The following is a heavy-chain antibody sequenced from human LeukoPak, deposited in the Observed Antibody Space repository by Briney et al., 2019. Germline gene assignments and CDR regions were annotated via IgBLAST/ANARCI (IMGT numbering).Heavy chain of an antibody. Sequence: SETLSLTCTVSGDSISSYYWSWIRQPPGRGLEWIGYIYYSGSTNYNPSLKSRVTISVDTSKNQFSLKLSSVTAADTAVYYCARSMVRGTHYFDYWGQGTLVTVSS. D-gene: IGHD3-10*01. J-gene: IGHJ4*02. V-gene: IGHV4-59*01. CDR1: GDSISSYY. CDR3: ARSMVRGTHYFDY. CDR2: IYYSGST.